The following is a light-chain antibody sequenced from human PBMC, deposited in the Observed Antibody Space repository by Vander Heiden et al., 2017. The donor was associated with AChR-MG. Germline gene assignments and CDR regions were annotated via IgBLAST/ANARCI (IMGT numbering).Light chain of an antibody. CDR1: SSNIGSHY. J-gene: IGLJ2*01. CDR3: AAWDNSLSAVV. V-gene: IGLV1-47*01. CDR2: RNN. Sequence: QSVLTQPPSASGAPGQRVTISCSGSSSNIGSHYVYWYQQLPGTAPKLLISRNNQRPSGVPDRFSGSKSGTSASLAISGLRSEDEADYYCAAWDNSLSAVVFGGGTKLTVL.